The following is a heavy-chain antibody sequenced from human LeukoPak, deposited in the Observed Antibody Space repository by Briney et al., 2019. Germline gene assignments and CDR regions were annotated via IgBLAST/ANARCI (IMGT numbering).Heavy chain of an antibody. CDR3: AKDFGSGWYEVWFDP. CDR2: ISGSGGST. CDR1: GFTFSSYA. V-gene: IGHV3-23*01. J-gene: IGHJ5*02. Sequence: EGSLRLSCAASGFTFSSYAMSWVRQAPGKGLEWVSAISGSGGSTYYADSVKGRFTISRDNSKNTLYLQMSSLRAEDTAVYYCAKDFGSGWYEVWFDPWGQGTLVTVSS. D-gene: IGHD6-19*01.